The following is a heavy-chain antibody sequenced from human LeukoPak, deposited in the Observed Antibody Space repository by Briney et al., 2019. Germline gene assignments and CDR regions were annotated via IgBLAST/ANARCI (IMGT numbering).Heavy chain of an antibody. J-gene: IGHJ4*02. CDR3: ARAGSRGLTHENFDY. D-gene: IGHD5-12*01. CDR2: IYTSGST. Sequence: PSETLSLTCTVSGGSISSYYWSWIWQPAGKGLEWIGRIYTSGSTNYNPSLKSRVTMSVDTSKNQFSLKLSSVTAADTAVYYCARAGSRGLTHENFDYWGQGTLVTVSS. CDR1: GGSISSYY. V-gene: IGHV4-4*07.